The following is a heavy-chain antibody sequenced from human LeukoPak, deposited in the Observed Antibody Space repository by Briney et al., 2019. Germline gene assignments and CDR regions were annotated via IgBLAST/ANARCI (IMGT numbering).Heavy chain of an antibody. D-gene: IGHD3-10*01. Sequence: SETLSLTCTVSGGSISSYYWSWIRQPAGRGREWIGRFSTSGSPTYNPSLRSRVTMSVDTSKNQFSLKLSSVTAADTAVYYCARADMVRGVRLDYWGQGTLVTVSS. CDR1: GGSISSYY. J-gene: IGHJ4*02. V-gene: IGHV4-4*07. CDR3: ARADMVRGVRLDY. CDR2: FSTSGSP.